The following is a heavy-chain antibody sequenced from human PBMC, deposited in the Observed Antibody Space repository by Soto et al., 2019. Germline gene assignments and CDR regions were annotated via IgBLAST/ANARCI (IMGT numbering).Heavy chain of an antibody. V-gene: IGHV3-23*01. CDR1: GFAFSNYA. CDR3: AKAARGCSGDCYSDS. J-gene: IGHJ4*02. CDR2: VLIGGSTT. D-gene: IGHD2-21*02. Sequence: GGSLRLSCAASGFAFSNYAMSWVRQAPGKGLEWVSAVLIGGSTTFYADSVRGRFTISRDDSKNTLYLQMNSLRADDTAVYYCAKAARGCSGDCYSDSGGRGTLVTVSS.